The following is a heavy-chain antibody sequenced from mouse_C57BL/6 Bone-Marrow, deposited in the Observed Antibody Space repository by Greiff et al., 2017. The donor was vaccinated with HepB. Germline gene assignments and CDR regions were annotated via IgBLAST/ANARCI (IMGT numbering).Heavy chain of an antibody. D-gene: IGHD2-3*01. J-gene: IGHJ2*01. V-gene: IGHV5-17*01. CDR3: ARGYYLYYFDY. CDR1: GFTFSDYG. Sequence: EVKLEESGGGLVKPGGSLKLSCAASGFTFSDYGMHWVRQAPEKGLEWVAYISSGSSTIYYADTVKGRFTISRDNAKNTLFLQMTSLRSEDTAMYYCARGYYLYYFDYWGQGTTLTVSS. CDR2: ISSGSSTI.